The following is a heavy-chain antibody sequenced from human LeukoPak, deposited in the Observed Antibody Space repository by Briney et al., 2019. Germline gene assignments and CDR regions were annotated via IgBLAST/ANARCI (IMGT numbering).Heavy chain of an antibody. CDR2: INTDARTT. Sequence: GGSLRLSCAASGFAFSSNWMHRVRPAPGKGLVWVSHINTDARTTAYADFVKGRFTISRDNAKNTLYLQMNSLRAEDTALYYCVRGQATSWGLDFWGQGTLVTVSS. J-gene: IGHJ4*02. CDR3: VRGQATSWGLDF. D-gene: IGHD3-16*01. CDR1: GFAFSSNW. V-gene: IGHV3-74*01.